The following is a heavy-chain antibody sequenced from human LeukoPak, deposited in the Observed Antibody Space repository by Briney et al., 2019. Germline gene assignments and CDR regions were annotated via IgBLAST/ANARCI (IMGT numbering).Heavy chain of an antibody. J-gene: IGHJ3*02. CDR2: ISHDGGNK. V-gene: IGHV3-30*18. D-gene: IGHD4-17*01. CDR1: GFTFISYG. CDR3: AKAYGYGDYAVAAFDI. Sequence: PGGSLRLSCPASGFTFISYGMHWVRQPPGKGLEWVAGISHDGGNKYYVDSVKGRFTISRDNSKNTLFLQMNSLRAEDTAVYYCAKAYGYGDYAVAAFDIWGQGTMVTVSS.